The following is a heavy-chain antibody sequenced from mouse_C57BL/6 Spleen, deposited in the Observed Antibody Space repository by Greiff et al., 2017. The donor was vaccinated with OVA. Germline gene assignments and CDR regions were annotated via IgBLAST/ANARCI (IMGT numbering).Heavy chain of an antibody. CDR2: IDPENGDT. CDR3: TWPYDSSSYYYAMDY. Sequence: VHVKQSGAELVRPGASVKLSCTASGFNIKDDYMHWVKQRPEQGLEWIGWIDPENGDTEYASKFQGKATITADTSSNTAYLQLSSLTSEDTAVYYCTWPYDSSSYYYAMDYWGQGTSVTVSS. V-gene: IGHV14-4*01. D-gene: IGHD1-1*01. J-gene: IGHJ4*01. CDR1: GFNIKDDY.